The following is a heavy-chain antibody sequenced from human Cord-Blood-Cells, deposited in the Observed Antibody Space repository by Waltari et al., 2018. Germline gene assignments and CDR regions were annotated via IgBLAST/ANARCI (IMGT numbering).Heavy chain of an antibody. D-gene: IGHD3-22*01. V-gene: IGHV4-34*01. CDR3: ARGPYDSSGYYFYY. CDR1: GGSFSGYY. CDR2: INHSGST. Sequence: QVQLQQWGAGLLKPSETLSLTCAVYGGSFSGYYWSWIRQPPGKGLEWIGEINHSGSTNYNPSLKSRGTISVDTSKNQFSLKLSSVTAADTAVYYCARGPYDSSGYYFYYWGQGTLVTVSS. J-gene: IGHJ4*02.